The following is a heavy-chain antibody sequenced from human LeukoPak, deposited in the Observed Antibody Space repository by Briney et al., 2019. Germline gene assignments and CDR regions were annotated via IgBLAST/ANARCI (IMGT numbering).Heavy chain of an antibody. CDR2: ISNDGVNQ. Sequence: PGRSLTLSCAASGFTFRTFPMHWVRQAPGKGLQWVAVISNDGVNQYYADSAKGRFTISRDNSKNTLFLQMNSLTTEDTAVYYCARGAGTTVYYIDVWGKGTTVTVSS. CDR1: GFTFRTFP. J-gene: IGHJ6*03. CDR3: ARGAGTTVYYIDV. D-gene: IGHD1-7*01. V-gene: IGHV3-30*16.